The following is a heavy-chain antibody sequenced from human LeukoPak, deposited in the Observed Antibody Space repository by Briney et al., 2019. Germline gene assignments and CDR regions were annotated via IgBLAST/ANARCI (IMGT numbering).Heavy chain of an antibody. Sequence: GEPLKISSKGSGNSFTSYWIGSVRQMPGEGLGWVGIIYPGDSDTRYSPSFQGQVAISADKSISTAYLQWSSLKASDTAMYYCARPRDSAYCDYWGQGTLVTVSS. V-gene: IGHV5-51*01. J-gene: IGHJ4*02. CDR2: IYPGDSDT. CDR1: GNSFTSYW. D-gene: IGHD3-22*01. CDR3: ARPRDSAYCDY.